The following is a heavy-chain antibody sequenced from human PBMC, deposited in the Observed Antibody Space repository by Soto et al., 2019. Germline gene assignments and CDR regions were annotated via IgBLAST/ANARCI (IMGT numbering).Heavy chain of an antibody. V-gene: IGHV4-59*01. J-gene: IGHJ4*02. CDR2: IYYFGSA. CDR1: GGSINDYY. CDR3: AREQWELLVDH. D-gene: IGHD1-26*01. Sequence: PSETLSLTCTVSGGSINDYYWSWIRQPPGKGLEWIGRIYYFGSANYNPSLKSRVTLSVDTSKNQFSLKLRFVTAADTAVYYCAREQWELLVDHWGQGTLVTAPQ.